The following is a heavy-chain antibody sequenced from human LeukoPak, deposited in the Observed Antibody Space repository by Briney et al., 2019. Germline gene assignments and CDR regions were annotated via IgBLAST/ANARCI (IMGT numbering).Heavy chain of an antibody. CDR2: IRDKAHSYNT. Sequence: GGALRVSCAASGFTFSDYYMDWVRQAPGKGLEWVGRIRDKAHSYNTEYAASVKGRFTISRDDSKNSLYLQINSPKTDDAAVYYCARVIIVTGNYYFDSWGQGTLVTVSS. D-gene: IGHD3-9*01. CDR3: ARVIIVTGNYYFDS. CDR1: GFTFSDYY. J-gene: IGHJ4*02. V-gene: IGHV3-72*01.